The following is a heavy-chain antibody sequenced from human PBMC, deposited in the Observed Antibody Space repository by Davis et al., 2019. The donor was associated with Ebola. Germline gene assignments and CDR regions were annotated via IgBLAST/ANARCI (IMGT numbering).Heavy chain of an antibody. V-gene: IGHV1-8*02. J-gene: IGHJ5*02. CDR3: ARGKWFDP. CDR1: GYTFTSYA. Sequence: ASVKVSCKASGYTFTSYAMNWVRQAPGQGLEWMGWMNPNSGNTGYAQKFQGRVTLTADKATNTAYMELSGLRFDDTAVYYCARGKWFDPWGQGTLVSVTS. CDR2: MNPNSGNT.